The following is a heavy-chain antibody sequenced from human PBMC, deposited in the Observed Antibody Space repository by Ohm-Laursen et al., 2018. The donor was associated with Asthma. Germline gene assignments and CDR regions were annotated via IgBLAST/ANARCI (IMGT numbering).Heavy chain of an antibody. CDR1: GFTFSSYG. CDR2: ISYDGSNK. CDR3: ARDEGDYAFDY. J-gene: IGHJ4*02. V-gene: IGHV3-30*03. D-gene: IGHD4-17*01. Sequence: SLRLSCTASGFTFSSYGMHWVRQAPGKGLEWVAVISYDGSNKYYADSVKGRFAISRDNSKNTLYLQMNSLRAEDTAVYYCARDEGDYAFDYWGQGTLVTVSS.